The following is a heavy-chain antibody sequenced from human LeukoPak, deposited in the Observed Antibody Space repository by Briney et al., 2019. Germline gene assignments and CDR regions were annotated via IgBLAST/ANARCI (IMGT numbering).Heavy chain of an antibody. CDR2: ISRSSDNI. D-gene: IGHD3-10*01. J-gene: IGHJ4*02. V-gene: IGHV3-48*01. Sequence: GGSLRLSCAASGFTFSRYSMNWVRQAPGKGLEWVSYISRSSDNIYYGDSVKGRFTISRDNAKNSVYLQMNSLRAEDAAVYYCASPGEWGQGTLVTVSS. CDR3: ASPGE. CDR1: GFTFSRYS.